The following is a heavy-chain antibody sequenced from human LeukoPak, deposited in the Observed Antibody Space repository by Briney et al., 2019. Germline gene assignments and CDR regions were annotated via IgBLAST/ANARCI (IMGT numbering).Heavy chain of an antibody. CDR3: AREGDLAYCGGDCYRSIDY. Sequence: SETLSLTCTVSGYSISSGYYWGWIRQPPGKGLEWIGSIYHSGSTYYNPSLKSRVTISVDTSKNQFSLKLSSVTAADTAVYYCAREGDLAYCGGDCYRSIDYWGQGTLVTVSS. CDR1: GYSISSGYY. V-gene: IGHV4-38-2*02. CDR2: IYHSGST. J-gene: IGHJ4*02. D-gene: IGHD2-21*02.